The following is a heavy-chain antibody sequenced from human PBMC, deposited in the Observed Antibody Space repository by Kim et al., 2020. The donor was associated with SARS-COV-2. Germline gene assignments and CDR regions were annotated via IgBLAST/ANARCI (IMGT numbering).Heavy chain of an antibody. D-gene: IGHD5-12*01. V-gene: IGHV3-64*01. J-gene: IGHJ4*02. CDR3: ARGGDGMVAKKEGIDY. Sequence: SVKGRFTISRDNSKNTLYLQMGSLRAEDMAVYYCARGGDGMVAKKEGIDYWGQGTLVTVSS.